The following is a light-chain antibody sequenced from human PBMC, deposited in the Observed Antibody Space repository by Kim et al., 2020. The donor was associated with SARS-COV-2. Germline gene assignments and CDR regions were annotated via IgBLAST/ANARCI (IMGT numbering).Light chain of an antibody. CDR2: GAS. Sequence: EILMTQSPATLSVSPGERATLSCRASQSISTNLAWYQQRPGQAPRLLIYGASTRASGIPVTFSGSGSGTEFTLTLSSLQSEDFAVYYCQQYSDWPRTFGQGTKVDIK. CDR1: QSISTN. CDR3: QQYSDWPRT. V-gene: IGKV3-15*01. J-gene: IGKJ1*01.